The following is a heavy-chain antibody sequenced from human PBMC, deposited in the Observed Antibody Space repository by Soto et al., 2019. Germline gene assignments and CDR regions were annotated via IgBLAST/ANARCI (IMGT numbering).Heavy chain of an antibody. CDR2: ISRSSSSI. Sequence: HPGGSLRLSCAASGFTFSSYSMNWVRQAPGKGLEWVSSISRSSSSIYYTDSVMGRFTISRDNSKNTPYLQMNSLRAEDTAVYYCARGGPGHYSDILTRYYTFNWFDPWGQGTLVTVSS. J-gene: IGHJ5*02. CDR3: ARGGPGHYSDILTRYYTFNWFDP. V-gene: IGHV3-48*01. CDR1: GFTFSSYS. D-gene: IGHD3-9*01.